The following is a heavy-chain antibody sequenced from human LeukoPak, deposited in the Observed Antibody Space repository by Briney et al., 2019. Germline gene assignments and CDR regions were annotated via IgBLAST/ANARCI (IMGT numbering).Heavy chain of an antibody. CDR2: ISGSGGST. V-gene: IGHV3-23*01. D-gene: IGHD3-10*01. Sequence: PGGSLRLSCAASGFTFSSYAMSWVRQAPGGGLEWVSAISGSGGSTYYADSVKGRFTISRDNSKNTLYLQMNSLRAEGSAVYYFAKAVTRVQGFIIGSYYYYMDVWGKGTTVTVSS. J-gene: IGHJ6*03. CDR1: GFTFSSYA. CDR3: AKAVTRVQGFIIGSYYYYMDV.